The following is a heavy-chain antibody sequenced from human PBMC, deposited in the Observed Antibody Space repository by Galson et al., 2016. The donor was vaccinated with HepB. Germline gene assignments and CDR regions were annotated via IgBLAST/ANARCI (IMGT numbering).Heavy chain of an antibody. CDR3: ARTHANNALLSSQLDV. CDR2: IFYSGTT. V-gene: IGHV4-59*01. D-gene: IGHD1/OR15-1a*01. Sequence: SETLSLTCTVSGASISSDYWSWIRQPPGKGLEWIGYIFYSGTTSYNPSLKSRVTISEDMSKNQFALRVYSVTAADTAVYYCARTHANNALLSSQLDVWGQGSLVTVSS. J-gene: IGHJ4*02. CDR1: GASISSDY.